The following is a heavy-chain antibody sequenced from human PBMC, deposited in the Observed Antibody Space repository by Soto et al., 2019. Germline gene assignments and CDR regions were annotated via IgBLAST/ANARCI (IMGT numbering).Heavy chain of an antibody. D-gene: IGHD3-22*01. CDR3: ARWYYYDSSGHYYHYFDP. V-gene: IGHV2-5*01. CDR1: GFSLSTNEVG. CDR2: IYGNDDT. Sequence: GSGPTLVNPTQSLTLTCTFSGFSLSTNEVGVGWIRQPPGKALEWLALIYGNDDTRYSPSLKTRLTITKDTSKNQVVLTLTTVDPMDTATYYCARWYYYDSSGHYYHYFDPWGQGTLVTVSS. J-gene: IGHJ5*02.